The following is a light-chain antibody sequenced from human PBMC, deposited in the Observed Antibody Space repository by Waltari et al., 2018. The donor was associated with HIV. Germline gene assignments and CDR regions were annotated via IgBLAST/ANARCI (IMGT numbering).Light chain of an antibody. CDR3: QQRFNWVS. V-gene: IGKV3-11*01. CDR1: QSVGNY. Sequence: ETVLTQSPATLSLSPGERATLSCRASQSVGNYLEWYQHKPGQAPRLLIHAASNRATGMPARFSGSGSGTDFTLTISSLEPEDFAVYYCQQRFNWVSFGGGTKVEIK. CDR2: AAS. J-gene: IGKJ4*01.